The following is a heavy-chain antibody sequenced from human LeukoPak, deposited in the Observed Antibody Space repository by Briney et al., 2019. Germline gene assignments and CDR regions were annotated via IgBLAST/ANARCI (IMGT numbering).Heavy chain of an antibody. CDR1: GGSISSHY. Sequence: PSETLSLTCFVSGGSISSHYWSWIRQPPGKGLEWIGYIYYSGSTIYNPSLNSRVTISVDTSKNQFSLKVNSVTAADTAVYYCARDGRDPTPYSYGHGMDVWGQGATVTVSS. J-gene: IGHJ6*02. D-gene: IGHD5-18*01. CDR3: ARDGRDPTPYSYGHGMDV. CDR2: IYYSGST. V-gene: IGHV4-59*11.